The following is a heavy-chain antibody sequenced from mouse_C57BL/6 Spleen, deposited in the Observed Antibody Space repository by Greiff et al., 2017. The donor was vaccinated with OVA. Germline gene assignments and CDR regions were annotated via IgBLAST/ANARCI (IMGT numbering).Heavy chain of an antibody. D-gene: IGHD1-1*01. Sequence: EVKVVESGGGLVKPGGSLKLSCAASGFTFSDYGMHWVRQAPEKGLEWVAYISSGSSTIYYADTVKGRFTISRDNAKNTLFLQMTSLRSEDTAMYYCARGGSSLYWYFDVWGTGTTVTVSS. J-gene: IGHJ1*03. CDR1: GFTFSDYG. CDR2: ISSGSSTI. V-gene: IGHV5-17*01. CDR3: ARGGSSLYWYFDV.